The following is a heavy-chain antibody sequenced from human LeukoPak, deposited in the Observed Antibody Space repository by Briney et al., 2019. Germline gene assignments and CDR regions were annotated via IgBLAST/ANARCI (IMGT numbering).Heavy chain of an antibody. CDR2: ITWNSDTI. CDR1: GSTFDDYA. D-gene: IGHD3-10*01. Sequence: PGGSLRLSCAASGSTFDDYAMHWVRQAPGKGLEWVSGITWNSDTIGYADSVKGRFTISRDNAKNSLYLQMNSLRAEDTAVYYCARALISLVRGATDWFDPWGHGTLVTVSS. J-gene: IGHJ5*02. V-gene: IGHV3-9*01. CDR3: ARALISLVRGATDWFDP.